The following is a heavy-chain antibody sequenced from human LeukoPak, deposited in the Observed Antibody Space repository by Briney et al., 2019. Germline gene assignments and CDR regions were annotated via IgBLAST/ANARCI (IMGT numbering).Heavy chain of an antibody. CDR1: GGSISSGGYS. V-gene: IGHV4-30-2*01. CDR2: IYHSGST. Sequence: PSETLSLTCAVSGGSISSGGYSWSWIRQPPGKGLEWIGYIYHSGSTSYNPSLKSRVTISVDRSKNQSSLKLISVPAADTAVYYCAGETIYAFDIWGQGTMVTVSS. CDR3: AGETIYAFDI. D-gene: IGHD3-3*01. J-gene: IGHJ3*02.